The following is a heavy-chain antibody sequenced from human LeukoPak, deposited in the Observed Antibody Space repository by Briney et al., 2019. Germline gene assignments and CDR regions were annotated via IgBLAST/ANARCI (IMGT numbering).Heavy chain of an antibody. CDR1: GFTVSNNY. D-gene: IGHD6-19*01. Sequence: GGSLRPSCVVSGFTVSNNYMSWVRQAPGKGLEWVSAFYSGGNTYYAGSVKGRFIISRDSSKNTLYLQMNNLRPEDTAMYFCAKLPSSDWLDYWGQGTLVTVSS. J-gene: IGHJ4*02. CDR2: FYSGGNT. CDR3: AKLPSSDWLDY. V-gene: IGHV3-53*01.